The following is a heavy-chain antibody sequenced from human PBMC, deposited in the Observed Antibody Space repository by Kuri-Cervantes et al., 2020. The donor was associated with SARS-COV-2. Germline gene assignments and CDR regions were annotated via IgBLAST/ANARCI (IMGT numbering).Heavy chain of an antibody. D-gene: IGHD3-22*01. CDR3: ASSLKWLFDAFDI. CDR1: GFTFSSYG. J-gene: IGHJ3*02. V-gene: IGHV3-30*02. CDR2: IRYDGSNK. Sequence: GGSLRLSCAASGFTFSSYGMRWVRQAPGKGLEWVAFIRYDGSNKYYADSVKGRFTISRDNSKNMLYLQMNSLRAEDTAVYYCASSLKWLFDAFDIWGQGTMVTVSS.